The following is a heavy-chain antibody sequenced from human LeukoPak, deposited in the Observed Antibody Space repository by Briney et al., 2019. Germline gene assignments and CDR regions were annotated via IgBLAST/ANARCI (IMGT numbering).Heavy chain of an antibody. CDR3: ARRETSSGSFFDY. V-gene: IGHV5-51*01. Sequence: GESLKISCKGSGYGFTSYWIGWVRQMPGKVLEWMGIIYPGDSDTRYSPSFQGQVTISADKSITTAYLQWSTLKASDTAMYYCARRETSSGSFFDYWGQGTLVTVSS. J-gene: IGHJ4*02. D-gene: IGHD1-26*01. CDR2: IYPGDSDT. CDR1: GYGFTSYW.